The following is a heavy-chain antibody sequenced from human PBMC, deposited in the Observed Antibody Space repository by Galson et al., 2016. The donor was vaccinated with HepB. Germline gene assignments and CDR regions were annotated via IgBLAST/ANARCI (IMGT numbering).Heavy chain of an antibody. CDR1: GFTFSSYS. CDR3: VRGDYDSLGYYGMDV. V-gene: IGHV3-48*01. D-gene: IGHD3-3*01. CDR2: INSRSTTI. J-gene: IGHJ6*02. Sequence: SLRLSCAASGFTFSSYSMNWVRQAPGKGLEWVSYINSRSTTIKYADSVKGRVTISRDNANNSLFLQTNSLRAEDTAVYYCVRGDYDSLGYYGMDVWGQGTTVAVSS.